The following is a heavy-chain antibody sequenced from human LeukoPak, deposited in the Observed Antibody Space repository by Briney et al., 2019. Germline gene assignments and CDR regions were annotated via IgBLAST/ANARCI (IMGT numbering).Heavy chain of an antibody. CDR1: GFTFSSYG. Sequence: GGTLRLSCAASGFTFSSYGMSWVRQAPGKGLEWVSAISGSGGSTYYADSVKGRFTISRDNSKNTLYLQMNSLRAEDTAVYYCASTHMVRGVTPFDYWGQGTLVTVSS. CDR2: ISGSGGST. D-gene: IGHD3-10*01. J-gene: IGHJ4*02. V-gene: IGHV3-23*01. CDR3: ASTHMVRGVTPFDY.